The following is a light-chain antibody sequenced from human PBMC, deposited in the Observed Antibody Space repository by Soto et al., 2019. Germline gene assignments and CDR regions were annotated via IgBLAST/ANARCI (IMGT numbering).Light chain of an antibody. J-gene: IGKJ4*01. CDR3: QQCYSSTPT. V-gene: IGKV1-39*01. CDR2: AAS. CDR1: QTISSY. Sequence: DIQMTQSPSSLSASVGDRVTITCRASQTISSYLYWYQQKPGKAPNLLIYAASSLQSGVPSRFSGSGSGTEFTLTISSLQPEDFATYYCQQCYSSTPTFGGGTKVEFK.